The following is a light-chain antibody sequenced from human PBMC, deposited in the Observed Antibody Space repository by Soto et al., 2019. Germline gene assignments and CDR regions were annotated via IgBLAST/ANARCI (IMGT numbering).Light chain of an antibody. CDR2: GAS. CDR3: QHSYSAPLT. Sequence: DIQMTQSPPSLSASVGDRVTITCRASQDIRRFLNWYQQKPGRAPKLLMYGASNLQSGVPSRFSGSGSRTDFTLTISNLQPEDFATYYCQHSYSAPLTFGGGTEVEIK. CDR1: QDIRRF. J-gene: IGKJ4*01. V-gene: IGKV1-39*01.